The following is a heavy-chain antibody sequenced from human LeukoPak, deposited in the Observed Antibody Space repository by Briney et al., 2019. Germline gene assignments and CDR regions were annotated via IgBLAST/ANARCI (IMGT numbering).Heavy chain of an antibody. CDR3: ASDVHSTADPYDY. Sequence: ASVKVSCKASGGTFSSYAISWVRQAPGQGLEWMGGIIPIFGTANYAQKFQGRVTITADESTSTAYMGLSSLRSEDTAVYYCASDVHSTADPYDYWGQGTLVTVSS. CDR2: IIPIFGTA. CDR1: GGTFSSYA. V-gene: IGHV1-69*13. D-gene: IGHD2-2*01. J-gene: IGHJ4*02.